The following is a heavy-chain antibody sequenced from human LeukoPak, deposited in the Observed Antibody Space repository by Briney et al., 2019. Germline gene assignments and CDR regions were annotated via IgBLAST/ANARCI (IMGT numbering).Heavy chain of an antibody. J-gene: IGHJ6*02. V-gene: IGHV1-18*01. CDR1: GYTFTSYG. D-gene: IGHD3-9*01. CDR3: ARDDGILRYFDWLLYGMDV. CDR2: ISAYNGNT. Sequence: GASVKVSCKASGYTFTSYGISWARQAPGQGLEWMGWISAYNGNTNYAQKLQGRVTMTTDTSTSTAYMELRSLRSDDTAVYYCARDDGILRYFDWLLYGMDVWGQGTTVTVSS.